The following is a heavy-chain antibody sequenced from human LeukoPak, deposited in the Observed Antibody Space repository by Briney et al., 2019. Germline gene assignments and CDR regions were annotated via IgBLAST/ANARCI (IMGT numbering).Heavy chain of an antibody. V-gene: IGHV3-30-3*01. Sequence: GGSLRLSCAASGVTFSGYPIHWVRQAPGKGLEWVAVISYDGSNKYYADSVKGRFTISRDNSKNTLYLQMNSLRAEDTAVYYCARDRFDKSIWFGELLYYYYYYGMDVWGQGTTVTVSS. J-gene: IGHJ6*02. D-gene: IGHD3-10*01. CDR3: ARDRFDKSIWFGELLYYYYYYGMDV. CDR1: GVTFSGYP. CDR2: ISYDGSNK.